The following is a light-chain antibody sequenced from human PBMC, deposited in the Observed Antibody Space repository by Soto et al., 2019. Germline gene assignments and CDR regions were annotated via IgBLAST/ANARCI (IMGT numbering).Light chain of an antibody. CDR1: QIVSSSY. Sequence: EIVLTQSPGTLSLSPGVRATLSCRAIQIVSSSYLAWYQQKPGQAPRLLMYGASTRAAGIPARFSGSGSGTEFILSISSLQSEDFAVYYCQQYNDRPPITFGQGTRLEIK. V-gene: IGKV3-15*01. J-gene: IGKJ5*01. CDR2: GAS. CDR3: QQYNDRPPIT.